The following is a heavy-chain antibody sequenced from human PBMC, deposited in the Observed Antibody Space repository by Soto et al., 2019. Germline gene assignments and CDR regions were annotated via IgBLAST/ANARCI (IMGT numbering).Heavy chain of an antibody. V-gene: IGHV4-30-4*01. CDR3: ARGDDYGDYGYYFDY. CDR1: GGSISSGDYY. CDR2: IYYSGST. D-gene: IGHD4-17*01. Sequence: QVQLQESGPGLVKPSQTLSLTCTVSGGSISSGDYYWSWIRQPPGKGLEWIGYIYYSGSTYYNPSLKSRVTISVDTSKNQFSLKLSSVTAADTAVYYCARGDDYGDYGYYFDYWGQGTLVTVSS. J-gene: IGHJ4*02.